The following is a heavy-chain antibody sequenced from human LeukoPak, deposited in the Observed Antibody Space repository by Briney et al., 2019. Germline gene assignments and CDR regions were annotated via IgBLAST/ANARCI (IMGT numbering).Heavy chain of an antibody. CDR2: MSYNGNNK. D-gene: IGHD1-1*01. V-gene: IGHV3-30-3*01. J-gene: IGHJ5*01. CDR1: GFTFINYP. CDR3: ARGASGTFSWFDS. Sequence: GRSLRLSCAASGFTFINYPIHWVRQAPGKGLEWMAVMSYNGNNKYYADSAKGRFTISRDNSKTTLYLQMDRLGPGDTAVYYCARGASGTFSWFDSWGQGTLVTVSS.